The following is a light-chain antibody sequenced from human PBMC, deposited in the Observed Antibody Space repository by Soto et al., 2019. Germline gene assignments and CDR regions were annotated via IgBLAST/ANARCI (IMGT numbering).Light chain of an antibody. CDR3: QQYNNWPPAIT. CDR1: QSVSSK. Sequence: EIVMTQSPATLSVSPGVRATLSCRSSQSVSSKLAWYQQKPGQAPRLLIYGASTRATGIPARFSGSGSGTEFTLTISSLQSEDFAVYYCQQYNNWPPAITFGQGTRLEIK. CDR2: GAS. V-gene: IGKV3-15*01. J-gene: IGKJ5*01.